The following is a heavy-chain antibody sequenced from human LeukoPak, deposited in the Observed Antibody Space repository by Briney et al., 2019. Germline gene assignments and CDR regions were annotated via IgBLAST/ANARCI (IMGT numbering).Heavy chain of an antibody. D-gene: IGHD1-26*01. V-gene: IGHV1-46*01. Sequence: GASVKVSFKASGYTFTSYYMHWVRQAPGQGLEWMGIINPSGGSTSYAQKFQGRVTMTRDTSTSTVYMELSSLRSEDTAVYYCARQSYRGSYLLYWFDPWGQGTLVTVSS. CDR3: ARQSYRGSYLLYWFDP. CDR2: INPSGGST. J-gene: IGHJ5*02. CDR1: GYTFTSYY.